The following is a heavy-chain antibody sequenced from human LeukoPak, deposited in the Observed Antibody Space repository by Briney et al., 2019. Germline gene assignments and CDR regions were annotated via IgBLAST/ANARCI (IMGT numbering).Heavy chain of an antibody. Sequence: ASVKVSCKASGYTFTGYYMHWVRQAPGQGLEWMGWINPNSGGTNYAQKFQGRVTMTRDTSISTAYMELSSLRSADTAVYYCARGAATDMALFDCWGQGTLVTVSS. V-gene: IGHV1-2*02. CDR1: GYTFTGYY. D-gene: IGHD2-15*01. CDR2: INPNSGGT. J-gene: IGHJ4*02. CDR3: ARGAATDMALFDC.